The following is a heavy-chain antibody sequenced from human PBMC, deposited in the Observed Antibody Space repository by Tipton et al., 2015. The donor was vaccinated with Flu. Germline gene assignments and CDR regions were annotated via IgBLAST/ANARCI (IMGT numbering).Heavy chain of an antibody. V-gene: IGHV4-34*01. CDR3: ARGGDSSGWYTY. CDR1: GGSFSGYY. Sequence: LRLSCAVYGGSFSGYYWSWIRQPPGKGLEWIGEINHSGSTNYNPSLKSRLTISVDTSKNQFSLKLSSVTAADTAVYYCARGGDSSGWYTYWGQGTLVTVSS. J-gene: IGHJ4*02. CDR2: INHSGST. D-gene: IGHD6-19*01.